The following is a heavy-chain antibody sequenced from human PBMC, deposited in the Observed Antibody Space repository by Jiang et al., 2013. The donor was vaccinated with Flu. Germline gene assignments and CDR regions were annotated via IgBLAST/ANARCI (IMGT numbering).Heavy chain of an antibody. CDR1: GGIFNSPA. CDR2: IIPMSGTA. Sequence: GAEVKKPGSSVKVSCKASGGIFNSPAIIWVRQAPGQGLKWMGGIIPMSGTANSAQNFQGRVTITADKSTSTVHMELSSLRSEDTAVYFCARVMSCGGDCYYFDYWGQGTLVTVSS. J-gene: IGHJ4*02. CDR3: ARVMSCGGDCYYFDY. V-gene: IGHV1-69*06. D-gene: IGHD2-21*02.